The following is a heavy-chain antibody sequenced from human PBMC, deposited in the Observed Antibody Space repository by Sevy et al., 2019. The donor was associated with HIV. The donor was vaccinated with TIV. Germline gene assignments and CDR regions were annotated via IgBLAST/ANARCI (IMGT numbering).Heavy chain of an antibody. Sequence: GGSLRLSCAASGFTFSNYWMTWVRQAPGKGLEWVAHIKQDGSEKHYVDSVKGRFTISRDNSKNSVYLQMNSLRAEDTAVYFCAREGYSDYIWGSYRYFNDYWGQGTLVTVSS. V-gene: IGHV3-7*03. CDR2: IKQDGSEK. D-gene: IGHD3-16*02. CDR1: GFTFSNYW. J-gene: IGHJ4*02. CDR3: AREGYSDYIWGSYRYFNDY.